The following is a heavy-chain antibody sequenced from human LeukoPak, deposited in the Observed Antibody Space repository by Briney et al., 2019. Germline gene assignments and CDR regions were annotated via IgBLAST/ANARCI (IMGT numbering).Heavy chain of an antibody. CDR2: IRHDGRNE. V-gene: IGHV3-30*02. Sequence: GGSLRLFCVGSGFSFGSYGMHWVRQAPGKGLEWVAHIRHDGRNEDYADSVRGRFTISRDNSKDTLYLEMNSLRAEDTAMYYCAKHEDVWGKGTTVTVSS. CDR3: AKHEDV. J-gene: IGHJ6*04. CDR1: GFSFGSYG.